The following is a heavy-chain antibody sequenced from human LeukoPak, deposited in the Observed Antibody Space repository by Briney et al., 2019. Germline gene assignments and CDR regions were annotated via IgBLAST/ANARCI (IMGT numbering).Heavy chain of an antibody. V-gene: IGHV3-7*01. D-gene: IGHD1-26*01. CDR1: GFTFNSHW. J-gene: IGHJ4*02. CDR2: IKEDGSEE. Sequence: GGSPRLSCAASGFTFNSHWMTWVRQAPGEGLEWVANIKEDGSEEYYVDSVKGRFTISRDNAKNSLYLQMNSLRAEDTAVYYCARVRVSGSSQYFDYWGQGTLVTVSS. CDR3: ARVRVSGSSQYFDY.